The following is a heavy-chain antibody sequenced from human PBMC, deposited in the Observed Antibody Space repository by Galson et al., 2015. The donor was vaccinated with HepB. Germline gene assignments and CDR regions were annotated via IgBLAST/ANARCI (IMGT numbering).Heavy chain of an antibody. CDR3: TRDTYEGAGQYYYYYYGMDV. D-gene: IGHD3-16*01. V-gene: IGHV3-49*03. CDR1: GFTFGDYA. Sequence: SLRLSCAASGFTFGDYAMSWFRQAPGKGLEWVGFIRSKAYGGTTEYAASVEGRFTISRDDSKSIAYLQMNSLKTEDTAVYYCTRDTYEGAGQYYYYYYGMDVWGQGTTVTVSS. CDR2: IRSKAYGGTT. J-gene: IGHJ6*02.